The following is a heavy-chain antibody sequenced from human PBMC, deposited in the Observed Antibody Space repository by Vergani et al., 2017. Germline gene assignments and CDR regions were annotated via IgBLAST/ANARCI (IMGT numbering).Heavy chain of an antibody. CDR3: ARGDYGILTGYRY. CDR2: INPSGGHT. CDR1: GYTFSNYY. Sequence: QVQVVQSGAEVKKSGASVMVSCKTSGYTFSNYYMHWVRQAPGQGLEWMGIINPSGGHTNYAQKFQGRVTMTRDTSTSTVYMELSSLRSEDTAIYYCARGDYGILTGYRYWGQGTLVTVSA. V-gene: IGHV1-46*03. D-gene: IGHD3-9*01. J-gene: IGHJ4*02.